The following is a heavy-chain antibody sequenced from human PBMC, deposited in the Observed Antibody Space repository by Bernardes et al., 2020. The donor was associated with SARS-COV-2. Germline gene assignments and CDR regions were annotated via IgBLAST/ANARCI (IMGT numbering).Heavy chain of an antibody. Sequence: GGSLRLSCAASGFTFSSYAMHWVRQAPGKGLEWVAVISYDGSNKYYADSVKGRFTISRDNSKNTLYLQMNSLRAEDTAVYYCAREYYYDSSGLIWEIDYWGQGTLVTVSS. V-gene: IGHV3-30-3*01. CDR3: AREYYYDSSGLIWEIDY. D-gene: IGHD3-22*01. J-gene: IGHJ4*02. CDR1: GFTFSSYA. CDR2: ISYDGSNK.